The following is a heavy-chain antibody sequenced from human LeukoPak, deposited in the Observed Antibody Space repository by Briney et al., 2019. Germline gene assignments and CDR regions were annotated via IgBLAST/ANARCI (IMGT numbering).Heavy chain of an antibody. D-gene: IGHD6-13*01. CDR2: ISSSGGTI. Sequence: GGSLRLSCAASGFTFSSYEMNWVRQAPGRGLEWVSYISSSGGTIYYADSVKGRFTISRGNAKNSLYLQMNSLRAEDTAVYYCARIGAGSSRDYWGQGTLVTVSS. J-gene: IGHJ4*02. CDR3: ARIGAGSSRDY. V-gene: IGHV3-48*03. CDR1: GFTFSSYE.